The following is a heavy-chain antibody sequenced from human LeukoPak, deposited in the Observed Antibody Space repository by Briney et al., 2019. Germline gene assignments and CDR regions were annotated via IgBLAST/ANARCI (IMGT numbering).Heavy chain of an antibody. Sequence: GGALRLSCAGSGCTFSAHWMSWVRQAPGKGREGVANINKDESTKHYVNSVKGRFTISSDNAKNSLYLQMNSLRAEDTAVYYCAKYGGTSGMAFDIWGQGTVVTVSS. CDR2: INKDESTK. J-gene: IGHJ3*02. D-gene: IGHD4-23*01. V-gene: IGHV3-7*01. CDR1: GCTFSAHW. CDR3: AKYGGTSGMAFDI.